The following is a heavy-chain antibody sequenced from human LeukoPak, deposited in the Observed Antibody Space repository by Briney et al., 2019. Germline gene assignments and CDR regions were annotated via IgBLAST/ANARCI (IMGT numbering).Heavy chain of an antibody. Sequence: TGGSLRLSCAASGFTFSSYAMSWVRQAPGKGLEWVSAISGSGGSTYYAGSVKGRFIISRDNSKNTLYLQMNSLRAEDTAVYYCAKDQGLIVVVPAAIDYWGQGTLVTVSS. J-gene: IGHJ4*02. D-gene: IGHD2-2*01. CDR3: AKDQGLIVVVPAAIDY. V-gene: IGHV3-23*01. CDR2: ISGSGGST. CDR1: GFTFSSYA.